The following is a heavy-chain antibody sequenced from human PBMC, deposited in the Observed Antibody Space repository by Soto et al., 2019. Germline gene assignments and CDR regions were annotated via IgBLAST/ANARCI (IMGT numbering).Heavy chain of an antibody. J-gene: IGHJ4*02. Sequence: HPGGSLRLSCAASVFPFSSYAMHWVRQAPGKGLEWVAVISYDGSNKYYADSVKGRFTISRDNSKNTLYLQMNSLRAEDTAVYYCARDARHYDFWSGYYTIYYFDYWGQGTLVTVSS. CDR3: ARDARHYDFWSGYYTIYYFDY. CDR1: VFPFSSYA. CDR2: ISYDGSNK. D-gene: IGHD3-3*01. V-gene: IGHV3-30-3*01.